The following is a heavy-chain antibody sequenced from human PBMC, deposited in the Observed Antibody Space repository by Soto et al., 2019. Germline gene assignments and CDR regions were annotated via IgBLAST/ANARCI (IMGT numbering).Heavy chain of an antibody. J-gene: IGHJ4*02. CDR1: GFTLSDYY. CDR2: ISSSGSTI. V-gene: IGHV3-11*01. D-gene: IGHD1-1*01. Sequence: QVQLVESGGGLVKPGGSLRLSCAASGFTLSDYYMSWIRHAPGKGLEWVSYISSSGSTIYCADSMKGRLTISSDNAKNSLYLQMNSLRAEDPAVYYCASVGPQLDYWGQGTLVTVSS. CDR3: ASVGPQLDY.